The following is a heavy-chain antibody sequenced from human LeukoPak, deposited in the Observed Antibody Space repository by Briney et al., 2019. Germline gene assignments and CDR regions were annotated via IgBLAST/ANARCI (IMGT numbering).Heavy chain of an antibody. D-gene: IGHD1-1*01. CDR2: IKQDGSEK. Sequence: GGSLRLSCAASGFTFSSYAMSWVRQAPGKGLEWVANIKQDGSEKYYVDSVKGRFTISRDNAKNSLYLQMNSLRAKDTAVYYCAISLDALPFDYWGQGTLVTVSS. J-gene: IGHJ4*02. V-gene: IGHV3-7*01. CDR3: AISLDALPFDY. CDR1: GFTFSSYA.